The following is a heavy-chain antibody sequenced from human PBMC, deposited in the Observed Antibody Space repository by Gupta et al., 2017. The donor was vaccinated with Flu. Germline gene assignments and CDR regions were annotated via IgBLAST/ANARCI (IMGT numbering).Heavy chain of an antibody. CDR3: ERDET. V-gene: IGHV3-7*04. CDR1: GFTFSGSG. Sequence: EVQLVESGGGLVQPGGSLRLSCVGSGFTFSGSGMGWVRQARGKGLEWAANIKEDGSDKYYMESVKGRVTISRDNANNSSYLQMNSLGAEDSAVYSSERDETWGQGTLVTVSS. J-gene: IGHJ5*02. CDR2: IKEDGSDK.